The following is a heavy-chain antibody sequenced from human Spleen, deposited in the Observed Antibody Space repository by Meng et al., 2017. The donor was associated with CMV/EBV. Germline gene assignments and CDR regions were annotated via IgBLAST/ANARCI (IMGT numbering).Heavy chain of an antibody. CDR2: VEYSGGT. CDR3: ARGVTLGYYYNGLDV. Sequence: GSLRLSCSVSGGSIGTYYGSWIRQPPGKGLEWVGYVEYSGGTNYNPSLKSRVTISIDTSKRQFSLRVTSVSAADTAVYYCARGVTLGYYYNGLDVWGQGTTVTVSS. V-gene: IGHV4-59*01. J-gene: IGHJ6*02. D-gene: IGHD3-16*01. CDR1: GGSIGTYY.